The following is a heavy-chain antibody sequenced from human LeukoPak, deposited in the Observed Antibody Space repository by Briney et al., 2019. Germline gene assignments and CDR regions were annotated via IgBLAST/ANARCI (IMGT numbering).Heavy chain of an antibody. V-gene: IGHV4-28*03. J-gene: IGHJ2*01. CDR1: GYSISSSNW. CDR3: ARVRGVFPYWYFDL. CDR2: IYYSGST. Sequence: SDTLSLTCAVSGYSISSSNWWGWIRQPPGKGLEWIGYIYYSGSTYYNPSLKSRVTMSVDTSKNQFSLKLSSVTAVDTAVYYCARVRGVFPYWYFDLWGRGTLVTVSS. D-gene: IGHD3-10*01.